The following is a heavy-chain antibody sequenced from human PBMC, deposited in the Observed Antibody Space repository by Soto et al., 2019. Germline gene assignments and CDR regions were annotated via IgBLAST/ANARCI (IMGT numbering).Heavy chain of an antibody. V-gene: IGHV1-3*01. D-gene: IGHD4-4*01. J-gene: IGHJ6*02. CDR2: INAGNGNT. Sequence: APVKVSCKSSRDTFSSYCSNWVRHAPEQRLEWMGWINAGNGNTKYSQKFQGRVTITRDTSASTAYMELSSLRSEDTAVYYCASSYSNYALIDYYYYGMDVWGQGTTVTVSS. CDR1: RDTFSSYC. CDR3: ASSYSNYALIDYYYYGMDV.